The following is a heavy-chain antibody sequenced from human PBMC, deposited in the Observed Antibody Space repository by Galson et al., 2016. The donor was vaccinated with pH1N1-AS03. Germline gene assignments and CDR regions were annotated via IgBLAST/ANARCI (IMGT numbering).Heavy chain of an antibody. CDR1: GGTFGNYA. D-gene: IGHD3-22*01. Sequence: SVKVSCKASGGTFGNYAISWMRQAPGQGLEWMGGIHPIFGTPSYAQKFQGRLTVTADDSTSAAYMELSRLTSEDTAIYYCARDRHYDSSGRYFYESEHWGQGTLVIVSS. J-gene: IGHJ4*02. V-gene: IGHV1-69*13. CDR2: IHPIFGTP. CDR3: ARDRHYDSSGRYFYESEH.